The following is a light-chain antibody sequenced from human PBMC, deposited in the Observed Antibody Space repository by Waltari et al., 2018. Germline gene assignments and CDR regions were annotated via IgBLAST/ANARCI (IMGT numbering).Light chain of an antibody. Sequence: ETVLTQSPVTLSVPPGERATLFCRASKSVNNNLAWYQQKPGLAPRLLIYGASTRATGFPARFSGSGSGTEFTLTINSLQSEDLAVYYCQQYNNWPLTFGGGTKVEIK. CDR3: QQYNNWPLT. V-gene: IGKV3-15*01. CDR2: GAS. CDR1: KSVNNN. J-gene: IGKJ4*01.